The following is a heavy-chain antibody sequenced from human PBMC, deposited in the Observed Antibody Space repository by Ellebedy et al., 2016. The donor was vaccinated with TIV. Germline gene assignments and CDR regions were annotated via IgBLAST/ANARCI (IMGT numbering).Heavy chain of an antibody. Sequence: SLKISCAASGFTFDDYGMHWVRQAPGKGPEWVSGIRWNSGSIGYADSVKGRFTISRDNTKNSLYLQMNRLRAEDTALYYCAKSEYCSGGSCYSNWFDPWGQGTLVTVSS. CDR2: IRWNSGSI. D-gene: IGHD2-15*01. V-gene: IGHV3-9*01. CDR3: AKSEYCSGGSCYSNWFDP. CDR1: GFTFDDYG. J-gene: IGHJ5*02.